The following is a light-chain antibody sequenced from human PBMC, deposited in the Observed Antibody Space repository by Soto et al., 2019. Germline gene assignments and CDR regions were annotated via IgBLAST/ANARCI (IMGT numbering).Light chain of an antibody. CDR3: SSSAGSNNFV. V-gene: IGLV2-8*01. CDR1: SSDVGGYNY. CDR2: EVS. Sequence: QSFLPKPPSASGSPGQSFTISCTGTSSDVGGYNYVSWYQQHPGKAPKLMIYEVSERPSGVPDRFSGSKSSNTASLTVSGLQAEDEADYYCSSSAGSNNFVFGTGTKVTVL. J-gene: IGLJ1*01.